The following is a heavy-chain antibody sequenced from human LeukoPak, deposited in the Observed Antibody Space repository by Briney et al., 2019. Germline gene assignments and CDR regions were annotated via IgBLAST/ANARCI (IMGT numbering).Heavy chain of an antibody. D-gene: IGHD4-23*01. CDR3: TRGGNWASDY. V-gene: IGHV4-59*01. J-gene: IGHJ4*02. Sequence: SETLSLTCTVSGGSITSYYWSWIRQPPGKGLEWIGYIFYSGNTNYNPSLKSRVTISVDTSNNQFSLRLSSVTAADTAVYYCTRGGNWASDYWGQGTLVTVSS. CDR1: GGSITSYY. CDR2: IFYSGNT.